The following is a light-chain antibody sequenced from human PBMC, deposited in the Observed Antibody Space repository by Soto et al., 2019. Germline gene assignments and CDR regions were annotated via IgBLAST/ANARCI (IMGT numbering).Light chain of an antibody. Sequence: QSALTQPASVSGSPGQSITTSFTGTVGLVSWYQQHPGKVPKLIIYDDTKRPSGVSSRFSGSKSGNTASLTISGLQTEDEADYYCCLYVGGRRYVFGTGTKVTVL. J-gene: IGLJ1*01. CDR2: DDT. CDR3: CLYVGGRRYV. V-gene: IGLV2-23*01. CDR1: VGL.